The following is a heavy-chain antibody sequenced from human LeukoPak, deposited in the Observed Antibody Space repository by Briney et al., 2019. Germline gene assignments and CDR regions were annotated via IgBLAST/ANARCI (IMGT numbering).Heavy chain of an antibody. D-gene: IGHD5-24*01. CDR2: ISVRGGST. CDR1: GVTFSSYG. CDR3: AKWLQTTAYYYMDV. V-gene: IGHV3-23*01. Sequence: PGGSLRLSCAASGVTFSSYGMSCVRHAPGRGLECGSAISVRGGSTYYAHSVKGRFTISRDNSKNTLYLQMNSMRAEDTAVYYCAKWLQTTAYYYMDVWGKGTTVTISS. J-gene: IGHJ6*03.